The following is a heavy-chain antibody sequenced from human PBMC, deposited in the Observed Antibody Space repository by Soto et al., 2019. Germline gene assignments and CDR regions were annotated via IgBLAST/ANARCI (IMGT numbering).Heavy chain of an antibody. CDR1: GFTFSSYA. V-gene: IGHV3-23*01. Sequence: EVQLLESGGGLVQPGGSLRLSCAASGFTFSSYAMSWVRQAPGKGLEWVSAISGSGGSTYYADSVKGRFTISRDNSKNTLYLQMNSLRAEDTAVYYCAKDRGLYYSNYVAYYFDYWGQGTLVTVSS. D-gene: IGHD4-4*01. CDR3: AKDRGLYYSNYVAYYFDY. J-gene: IGHJ4*02. CDR2: ISGSGGST.